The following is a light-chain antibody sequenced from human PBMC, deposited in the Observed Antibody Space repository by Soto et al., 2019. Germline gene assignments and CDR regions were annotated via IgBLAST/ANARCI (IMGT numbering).Light chain of an antibody. CDR1: QSISGW. J-gene: IGKJ1*01. CDR2: DAS. V-gene: IGKV1-5*01. Sequence: DIQMTQSPSTLSASVGDRVTITCRASQSISGWLAWYQQKPGKAPNLLISDASSLESGVPSRFSGSGSGTEFTLTISSLQPEDFATYYCQQSYSTPWTFGQGTKVEIK. CDR3: QQSYSTPWT.